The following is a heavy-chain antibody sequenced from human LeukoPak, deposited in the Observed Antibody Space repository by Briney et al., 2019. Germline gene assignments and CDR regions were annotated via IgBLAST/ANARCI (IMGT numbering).Heavy chain of an antibody. V-gene: IGHV4-59*08. Sequence: SETLSLTCTVSGGSISSYYWSWIRQPPGKGLEWIGYIYYSGSTNYNPSLKSRVTISVDTSKNQFSLKLSSVTAADTAVCYCARHEAVATINYYGMDVWGQGTTVTVSS. D-gene: IGHD5-12*01. CDR1: GGSISSYY. CDR3: ARHEAVATINYYGMDV. J-gene: IGHJ6*02. CDR2: IYYSGST.